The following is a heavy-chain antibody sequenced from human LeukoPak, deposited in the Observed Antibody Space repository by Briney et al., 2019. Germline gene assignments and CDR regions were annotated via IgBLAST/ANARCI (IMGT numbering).Heavy chain of an antibody. Sequence: SETLSLTCTVSGGSISTSNYYWGWIRQPPGKGLEWIGNIFYSGSTYYSPSLKSRVTISLDTSRNQFSLKLTSVTAADTAVYYCAKDPFPASSPSFDYWGQGTLVTVSS. CDR3: AKDPFPASSPSFDY. J-gene: IGHJ4*02. CDR1: GGSISTSNYY. V-gene: IGHV4-39*07. CDR2: IFYSGST. D-gene: IGHD6-6*01.